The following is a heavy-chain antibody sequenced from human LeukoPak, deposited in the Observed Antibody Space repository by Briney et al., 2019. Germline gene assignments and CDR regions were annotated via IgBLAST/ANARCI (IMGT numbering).Heavy chain of an antibody. V-gene: IGHV1-8*01. CDR3: ARKGPANYYYYYMDV. D-gene: IGHD2-2*01. J-gene: IGHJ6*03. CDR1: GYTFTIYD. CDR2: MNPNSGNT. Sequence: GASVTVSFKASGYTFTIYDINWVRQATGQGLEWTGWMNPNSGNTGYAQKFQGRVTMTRNTSISTAYMELSSLRSEDTAVYFCARKGPANYYYYYMDVWGKGTTVTVSS.